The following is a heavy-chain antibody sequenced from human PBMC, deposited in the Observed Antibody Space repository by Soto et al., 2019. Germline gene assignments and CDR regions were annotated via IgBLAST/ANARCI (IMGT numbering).Heavy chain of an antibody. J-gene: IGHJ4*01. Sequence: RSLRLSCAASVFTFSTSDFHWVRQVKGKGLEWVSAIGAAGDTYYAASVKGRFTISRENAKNSVYLQMDSLSAGDTAVYYCAREAPGCSNCLFYNYPEYWGPGTLVTVSS. CDR2: IGAAGDT. CDR3: AREAPGCSNCLFYNYPEY. V-gene: IGHV3-13*01. CDR1: VFTFSTSD. D-gene: IGHD2-8*01.